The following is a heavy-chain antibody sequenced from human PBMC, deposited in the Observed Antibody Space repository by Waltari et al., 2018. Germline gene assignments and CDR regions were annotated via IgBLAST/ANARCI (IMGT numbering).Heavy chain of an antibody. CDR1: GGTFSSYA. J-gene: IGHJ6*02. D-gene: IGHD2-2*01. V-gene: IGHV1-69*04. Sequence: QVQLVQSGAEVKKPGSSVKVSCKASGGTFSSYAISWVRQAPGQGLEWMGRIIPILGIANYAQKFQGRVTITADKSTSTAYMELSSLRSEDTAVYYCARGNCSSTSCYASVRFYYGMDVWGQGTTVTVSS. CDR2: IIPILGIA. CDR3: ARGNCSSTSCYASVRFYYGMDV.